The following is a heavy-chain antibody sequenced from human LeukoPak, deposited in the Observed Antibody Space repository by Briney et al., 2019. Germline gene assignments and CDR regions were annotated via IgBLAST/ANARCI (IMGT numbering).Heavy chain of an antibody. CDR1: GGSFSGYY. Sequence: SETLSLTCAVYGGSFSGYYWSWIRQPPGKGLEWIGEINHSGSTNYNPSLKSRVTISVDTSKNQFSLKLSSVTAADTAVYYCARLARPGRHRETVVAKDYWGQGTLVTVSS. CDR3: ARLARPGRHRETVVAKDY. J-gene: IGHJ4*02. D-gene: IGHD3-22*01. CDR2: INHSGST. V-gene: IGHV4-34*01.